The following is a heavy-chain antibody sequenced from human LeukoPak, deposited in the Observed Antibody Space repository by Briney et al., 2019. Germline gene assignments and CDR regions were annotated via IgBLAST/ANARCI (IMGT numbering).Heavy chain of an antibody. CDR3: ARFPEYYYDSSGYPRGPFDY. CDR1: GGSFSGYY. CDR2: INHSGSI. V-gene: IGHV4-34*01. D-gene: IGHD3-22*01. Sequence: SETLSLTCAVYGGSFSGYYWSWIRQPPGKGLEWIGEINHSGSINYNPSLKSRVTISVDTSKNQFSLKLSSVTAADTAVYYCARFPEYYYDSSGYPRGPFDYWGQGTLVTVSS. J-gene: IGHJ4*02.